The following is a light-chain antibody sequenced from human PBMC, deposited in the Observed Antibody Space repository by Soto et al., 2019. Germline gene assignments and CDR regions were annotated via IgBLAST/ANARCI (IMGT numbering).Light chain of an antibody. J-gene: IGLJ2*01. CDR3: QTWDTDIVV. Sequence: QSVLTQSPSASASLGASVKLTCTLSSGHSTYAIAWHQQQPEKGPRYLMNLNSDGSHTKGDGIPDRFSGSSSGAERYLTISSLQSEDEADYYCQTWDTDIVVFGGGTKVTVL. V-gene: IGLV4-69*01. CDR2: LNSDGSH. CDR1: SGHSTYA.